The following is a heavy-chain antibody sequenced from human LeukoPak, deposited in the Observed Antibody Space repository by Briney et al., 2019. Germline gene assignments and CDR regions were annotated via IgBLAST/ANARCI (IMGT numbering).Heavy chain of an antibody. D-gene: IGHD6-13*01. J-gene: IGHJ5*02. V-gene: IGHV3-23*01. CDR3: AKGYTKDTNSWP. CDR1: GFTFSNYA. Sequence: PGGSLRLSCAASGFTFSNYAMSWVRQAPGKGLEWVSSISGSADPTYYADSVRGRFTISRDNSKNTLFLQMNSLSADDTAVYYCAKGYTKDTNSWPWGQGTLVTVSS. CDR2: ISGSADPT.